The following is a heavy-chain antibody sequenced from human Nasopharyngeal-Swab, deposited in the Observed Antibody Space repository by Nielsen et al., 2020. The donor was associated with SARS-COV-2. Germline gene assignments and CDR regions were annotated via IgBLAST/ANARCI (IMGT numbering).Heavy chain of an antibody. D-gene: IGHD3-16*02. CDR3: AKAAGLGDYVWGSYRYGYYFDS. CDR1: GSTFSSYA. J-gene: IGHJ4*02. CDR2: ISGSGGST. V-gene: IGHV3-23*01. Sequence: GGSLRLSCAASGSTFSSYAMSWVRQAPGKGLEWVSAISGSGGSTYYADSVKGRFTISRDNSKNTMCLQMNSLRAEDTAVYYCAKAAGLGDYVWGSYRYGYYFDSWGQGTLVTVSS.